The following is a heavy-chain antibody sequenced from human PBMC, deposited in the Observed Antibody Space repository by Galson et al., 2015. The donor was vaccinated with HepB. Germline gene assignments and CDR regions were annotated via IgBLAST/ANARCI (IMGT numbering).Heavy chain of an antibody. J-gene: IGHJ6*01. CDR2: ISYAGNNR. CDR1: RFIFSIYG. Sequence: SLRLSCAPARFIFSIYGMHWVRQAPGKGLEWVPVISYAGNNRYYAHSVKGRFTISRDNSKNTLYLQMNSLRREDTAVYYCAKEPDPYSDYVYGVHVWGRGTTVTVSP. V-gene: IGHV3-30*18. D-gene: IGHD4-11*01. CDR3: AKEPDPYSDYVYGVHV.